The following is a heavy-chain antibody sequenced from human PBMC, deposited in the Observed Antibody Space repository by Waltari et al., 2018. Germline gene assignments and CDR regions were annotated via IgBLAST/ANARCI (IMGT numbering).Heavy chain of an antibody. CDR1: GFTFNNYE. J-gene: IGHJ4*02. D-gene: IGHD2-15*01. CDR2: ISSGGSTI. CDR3: ARGAYCCGGTSSSHFDF. Sequence: EVQLVESGGGLVQPGGSLRLSCVASGFTFNNYEMNWVRQAPGKGLEWVAHISSGGSTIYYADSVRGRFTISRDSAKDSLFLQMNSLTTEDTALYYCARGAYCCGGTSSSHFDFWGQGAQVTVSS. V-gene: IGHV3-48*03.